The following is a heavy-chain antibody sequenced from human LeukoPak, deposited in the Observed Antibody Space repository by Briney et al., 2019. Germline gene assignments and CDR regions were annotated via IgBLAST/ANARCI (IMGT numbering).Heavy chain of an antibody. CDR2: SSSAGST. J-gene: IGHJ5*01. CDR1: GFTFYKNG. CDR3: TKENSTWDLVLWFDS. Sequence: PAGSLSLSCAASGFTFYKNGMSWVRQAPGKGLEWVASSSAGSTYYADSVEGRFTISRDNFKDTLYLEMNSLRAEDTATYYCTKENSTWDLVLWFDSWGQGTPVTVSS. D-gene: IGHD2/OR15-2a*01. V-gene: IGHV3-23*01.